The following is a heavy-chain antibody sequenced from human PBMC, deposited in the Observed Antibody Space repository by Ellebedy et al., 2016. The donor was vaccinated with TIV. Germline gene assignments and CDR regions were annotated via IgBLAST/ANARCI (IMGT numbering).Heavy chain of an antibody. CDR3: AGDPPNSGWQLAY. J-gene: IGHJ4*02. CDR2: IGYDGSNK. CDR1: GFTFSSHA. Sequence: PGGSLRLSCAASGFTFSSHAMHWVRQAPAKGREWVGFIGYDGSNKDYADSVKGRFTISRDNSKKTLYLQMNSLRVEDTAVYYCAGDPPNSGWQLAYWGQGALVTVSS. V-gene: IGHV3-30*02. D-gene: IGHD6-19*01.